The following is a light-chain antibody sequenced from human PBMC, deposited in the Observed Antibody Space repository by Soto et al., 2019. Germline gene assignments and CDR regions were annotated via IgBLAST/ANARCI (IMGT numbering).Light chain of an antibody. CDR2: GNS. V-gene: IGLV1-40*01. J-gene: IGLJ1*01. CDR3: QSYDSSLSGFYV. Sequence: QSVLTQPPSVSGAPGQRVTISCTGSSSNIGAGYDVHWYQQLPGTAPKLLIYGNSNRPSEVPDRFSAAKSGTTSSLAITGLQAEDEADYYCQSYDSSLSGFYVFGTGTKVTVL. CDR1: SSNIGAGYD.